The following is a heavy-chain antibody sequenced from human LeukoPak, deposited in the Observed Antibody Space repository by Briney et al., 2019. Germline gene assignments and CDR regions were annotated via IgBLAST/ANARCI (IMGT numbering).Heavy chain of an antibody. CDR2: IWYDGSNK. Sequence: PGGSLRLSCAASGFTFSSYGMHWVRQAPGKGLEWVAVIWYDGSNKYYADSVKGRFTISRDNSKNTLYLQMNSLRAEDTAVYYCVRSQTYYYDSSGPYPGNYWGQGTLVTVSS. D-gene: IGHD3-22*01. CDR1: GFTFSSYG. CDR3: VRSQTYYYDSSGPYPGNY. J-gene: IGHJ4*02. V-gene: IGHV3-33*01.